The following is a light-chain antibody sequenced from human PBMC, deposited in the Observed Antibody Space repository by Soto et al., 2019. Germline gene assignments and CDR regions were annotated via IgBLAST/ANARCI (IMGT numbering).Light chain of an antibody. Sequence: EIVLTQSPGTLSLSPGERATLSCWASRSVSSNTLAWYQQKPGQAPRLLIYGASIRVTGIPDRFSGGGSGTDITLTIRRLEHEDFAMDYCLKYGSSQTFGQGTKVQIK. CDR1: RSVSSNT. V-gene: IGKV3-20*01. CDR2: GAS. CDR3: LKYGSSQT. J-gene: IGKJ1*01.